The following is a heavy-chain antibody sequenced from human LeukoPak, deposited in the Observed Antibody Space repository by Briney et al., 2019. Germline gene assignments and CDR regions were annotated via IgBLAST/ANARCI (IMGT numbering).Heavy chain of an antibody. Sequence: ASVRVSCKASGYTFTSYGISWVRQAPGQGLEWMGWISAYNGNTNYAQKLQGRVTMTTDTYTSTAYMELRSLRSDDTAVYYCARGTYDSSGYYFDYWGQGTLVTVSS. D-gene: IGHD3-22*01. CDR2: ISAYNGNT. V-gene: IGHV1-18*01. CDR1: GYTFTSYG. J-gene: IGHJ4*02. CDR3: ARGTYDSSGYYFDY.